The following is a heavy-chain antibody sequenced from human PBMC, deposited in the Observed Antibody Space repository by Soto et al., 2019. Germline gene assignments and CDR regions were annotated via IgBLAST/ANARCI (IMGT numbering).Heavy chain of an antibody. CDR1: GFTFSSYS. V-gene: IGHV3-21*01. CDR3: AREIAARPYYYYGMDV. D-gene: IGHD6-6*01. CDR2: ISSSSSYI. Sequence: PGGSLRLSCAASGFTFSSYSMNWVRQAPGKGLEWVSSISSSSSYIYYADSVKGRFTISRDNAKNSLYLQMNSLRAEDTAVYYCAREIAARPYYYYGMDVWGQGTLVTVSS. J-gene: IGHJ6*02.